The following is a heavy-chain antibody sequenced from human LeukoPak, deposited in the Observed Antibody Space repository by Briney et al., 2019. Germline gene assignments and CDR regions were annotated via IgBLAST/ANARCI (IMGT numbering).Heavy chain of an antibody. D-gene: IGHD6-13*01. CDR3: ASSTGSSWYSGYFDY. CDR2: ISAYNGNT. J-gene: IGHJ4*02. CDR1: GYTFTGYY. Sequence: ASVKVSCKASGYTFTGYYMHWVRQAPGQGLEWMGWISAYNGNTNYAQKLQGRVTMTTDTSTSTAYMELRSLRSDDTAVYYCASSTGSSWYSGYFDYWGQGTLVTVSS. V-gene: IGHV1-18*04.